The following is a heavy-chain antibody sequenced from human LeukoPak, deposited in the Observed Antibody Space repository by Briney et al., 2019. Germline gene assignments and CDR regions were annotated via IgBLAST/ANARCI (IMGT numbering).Heavy chain of an antibody. CDR2: ISAYNGNT. Sequence: ASVKVSCKASGYTFTSYGISWVRQAPGQGLEWMGWISAYNGNTNYAQKLQGRVTVTTDTSTSTAYMELRSLRSDDTAVYYCARELYDILTGYYGYNYWGQGTLVTVSS. CDR3: ARELYDILTGYYGYNY. D-gene: IGHD3-9*01. CDR1: GYTFTSYG. V-gene: IGHV1-18*01. J-gene: IGHJ4*02.